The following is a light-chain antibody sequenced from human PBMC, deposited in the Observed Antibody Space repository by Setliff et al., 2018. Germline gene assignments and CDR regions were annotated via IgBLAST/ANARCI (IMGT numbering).Light chain of an antibody. V-gene: IGLV2-14*01. CDR2: EVT. J-gene: IGLJ1*01. CDR1: IGDVGAYDF. CDR3: SAYTSSSTDV. Sequence: QSALTQPASVSGSPGQSITISCSGTIGDVGAYDFVSWYQHHPGKAPKLVIYEVTNRPSGISNRFSGSKSDNSASLIISGLQAEDEADYYCSAYTSSSTDVFGTGTKVTVL.